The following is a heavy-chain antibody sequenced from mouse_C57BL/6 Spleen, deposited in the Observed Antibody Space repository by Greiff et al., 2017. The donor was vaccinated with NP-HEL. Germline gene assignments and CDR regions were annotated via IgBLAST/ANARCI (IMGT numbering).Heavy chain of an antibody. CDR1: GYTFTSYW. J-gene: IGHJ2*01. D-gene: IGHD1-1*01. V-gene: IGHV1-64*01. CDR2: IHPNSGST. CDR3: ARGGSSYVGNYFDY. Sequence: QVQLQQSGAELVKPGASVKLSCKASGYTFTSYWMHWVKQRPGQGLEWIGMIHPNSGSTNYNEKFKSKATLTVDTSSSTAYMQLSSLTSEDSAVYYCARGGSSYVGNYFDYWGQGTTLTVSS.